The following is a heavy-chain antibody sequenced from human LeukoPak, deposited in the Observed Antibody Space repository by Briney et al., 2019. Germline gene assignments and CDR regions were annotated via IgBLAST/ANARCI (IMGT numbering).Heavy chain of an antibody. CDR3: ARVKGSTWWTWFDP. V-gene: IGHV4-39*07. Sequence: SETLSLTCTVSGDPISSPSYFWGWIRQPPRKGLQWIGSIFYTGTTSYNPSLKSRVTISVDTSKNRLFLNVTSVTAADTAVYFCARVKGSTWWTWFDPWGQGTQVIVSS. CDR2: IFYTGTT. J-gene: IGHJ5*02. CDR1: GDPISSPSYF. D-gene: IGHD6-13*01.